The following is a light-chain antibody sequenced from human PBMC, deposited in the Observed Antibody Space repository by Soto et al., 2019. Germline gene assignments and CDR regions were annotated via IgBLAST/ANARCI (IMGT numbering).Light chain of an antibody. V-gene: IGLV2-8*01. J-gene: IGLJ3*02. CDR1: SSDVGGYNY. Sequence: QSALTQPPSASGSPGQSVTISCTGTSSDVGGYNYVSWYQQHPGKAPKLMIYEVSKRPSGVPDRFSGSKSGNTASLTVSGLQVEDEADYYCCSYAGNSTWVFGGGTKVTVL. CDR2: EVS. CDR3: CSYAGNSTWV.